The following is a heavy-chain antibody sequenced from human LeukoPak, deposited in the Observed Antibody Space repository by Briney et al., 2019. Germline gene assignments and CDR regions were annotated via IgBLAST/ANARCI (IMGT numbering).Heavy chain of an antibody. CDR1: GGSISSDSYF. V-gene: IGHV4-39*01. CDR2: IYYSGST. D-gene: IGHD3-10*01. CDR3: ARHRRITMVRGVISSGGWFDP. Sequence: SETLSLTCTVSGGSISSDSYFWGWIRQPPGKGLEWIGSIYYSGSTYYNPSLQSRVTISVDRSKNQFSLKLTSVTAADTAVYYCARHRRITMVRGVISSGGWFDPWGQGTLVTVSS. J-gene: IGHJ5*02.